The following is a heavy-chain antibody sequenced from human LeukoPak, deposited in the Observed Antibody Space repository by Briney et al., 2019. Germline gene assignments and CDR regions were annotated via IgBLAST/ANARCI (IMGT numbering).Heavy chain of an antibody. Sequence: SGGSLRLSCAASGFTFSSYARSWVRQAPGKGLEWVSAISGSGGSTYYADSVKGRFTISRDNSKNTLYLQMNSLRAEDTAVYYCAKNTGSYDFWSGYYTGESWFDPWGQGTLVTVSS. D-gene: IGHD3-3*01. CDR1: GFTFSSYA. CDR2: ISGSGGST. CDR3: AKNTGSYDFWSGYYTGESWFDP. J-gene: IGHJ5*02. V-gene: IGHV3-23*01.